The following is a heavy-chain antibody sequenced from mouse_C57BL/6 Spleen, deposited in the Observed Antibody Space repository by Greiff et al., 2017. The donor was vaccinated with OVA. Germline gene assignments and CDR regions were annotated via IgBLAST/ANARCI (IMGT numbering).Heavy chain of an antibody. V-gene: IGHV14-1*01. Sequence: VQLQQSGAELVRPGASVKLSCTASGFNIKDYYMHWVKQRPEQGLEWIGRIDPEDGDTEYAPKFQGKATMTADTSSNTAYLQLSSLTSEDTAVYYCTTETFYYDYDEGYWGQGTTLTVSS. CDR1: GFNIKDYY. CDR2: IDPEDGDT. J-gene: IGHJ2*01. CDR3: TTETFYYDYDEGY. D-gene: IGHD2-4*01.